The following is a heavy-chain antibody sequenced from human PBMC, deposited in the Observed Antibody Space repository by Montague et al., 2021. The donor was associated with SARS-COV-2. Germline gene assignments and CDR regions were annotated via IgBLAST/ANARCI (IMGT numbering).Heavy chain of an antibody. Sequence: SETLSLTSTPSSGSISSYYWSWIRQPPGRGLEWIGYIYYSGSTNXKPSFRSRVTISEDTSKNQYSLKLSSVTAADTAVNYCARAPVAHITIFGVVTSFDYWHQGTLVTVS. CDR1: SGSISSYY. J-gene: IGHJ4*02. V-gene: IGHV4-59*01. CDR3: ARAPVAHITIFGVVTSFDY. CDR2: IYYSGST. D-gene: IGHD3-3*01.